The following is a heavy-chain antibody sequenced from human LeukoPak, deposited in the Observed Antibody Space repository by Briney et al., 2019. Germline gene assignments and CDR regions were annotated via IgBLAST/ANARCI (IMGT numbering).Heavy chain of an antibody. V-gene: IGHV4-39*01. CDR3: ARHFKVVVPAAISALDWFDP. D-gene: IGHD2-2*02. CDR2: IYYSGST. CDR1: GGSISSSSYY. J-gene: IGHJ5*02. Sequence: SETLSLTCTVSGGSISSSSYYWGWIRQPPGEGLEWIGSIYYSGSTYYNPSLKSRVTISVDTSKNQFSLKLSSVTVAHTAVYYCARHFKVVVPAAISALDWFDPWGQGTLVTVSS.